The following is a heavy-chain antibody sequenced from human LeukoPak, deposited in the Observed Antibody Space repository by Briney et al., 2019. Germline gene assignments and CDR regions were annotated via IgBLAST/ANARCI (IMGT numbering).Heavy chain of an antibody. J-gene: IGHJ4*02. V-gene: IGHV3-23*01. CDR1: GFTFTNYA. Sequence: GGSLRLSCAASGFTFTNYAMTWVRQAPGKGLEWVSGIDGSGAYTYYADSVKGRFTISRDNSANTLYLYMNSLTGADTSVYYCTLTTLAVVYYFDYWGQGTLVTVSS. CDR2: IDGSGAYT. D-gene: IGHD1/OR15-1a*01. CDR3: TLTTLAVVYYFDY.